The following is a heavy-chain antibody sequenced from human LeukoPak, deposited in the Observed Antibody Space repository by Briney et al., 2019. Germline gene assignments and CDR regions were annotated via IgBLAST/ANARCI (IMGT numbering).Heavy chain of an antibody. CDR3: ARVRDVALWFGELLGPEQGYFDY. V-gene: IGHV3-7*03. CDR2: IKPDGSKE. J-gene: IGHJ4*02. Sequence: GGSLRLSCAASGFTLSSYWMTWVRQAPGKGLEWVAKIKPDGSKEYYVDSVKGRFTISRDNAKNSLYLQMNSLRAEDTAVYYCARVRDVALWFGELLGPEQGYFDYWGQGTLVTVSS. D-gene: IGHD3-10*01. CDR1: GFTLSSYW.